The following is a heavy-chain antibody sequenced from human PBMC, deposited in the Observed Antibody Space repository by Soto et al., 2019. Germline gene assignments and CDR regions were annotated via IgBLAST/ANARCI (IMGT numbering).Heavy chain of an antibody. J-gene: IGHJ5*02. Sequence: QLQLQESGPGLVKPSETLSLTCTVSGGSISSSSYYWGWIRQPPGKGLAWLGRIFYSGSTYYNPSLNSRVTITVHTSKNQYSLKLSSVTAADTAVFYWARLGAIRASRPFAWGQGTLVTVSS. CDR3: ARLGAIRASRPFA. CDR2: IFYSGST. V-gene: IGHV4-39*01. D-gene: IGHD6-6*01. CDR1: GGSISSSSYY.